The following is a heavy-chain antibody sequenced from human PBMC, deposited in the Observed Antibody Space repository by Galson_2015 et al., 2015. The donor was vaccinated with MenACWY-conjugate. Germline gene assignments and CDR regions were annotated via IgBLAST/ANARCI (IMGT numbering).Heavy chain of an antibody. CDR3: ARAVITMPNSRDAFDI. Sequence: SVKVSCKAAGYTFSNSAINWVRQAPGQGLEWMGWSNSNAGTPTYAQGFTGRFAFSLDTSVSTTYLQVISLKAEDTAVYYCARAVITMPNSRDAFDIWGQGTLVTVSS. V-gene: IGHV7-4-1*02. CDR2: SNSNAGTP. J-gene: IGHJ3*02. CDR1: GYTFSNSA. D-gene: IGHD3-10*01.